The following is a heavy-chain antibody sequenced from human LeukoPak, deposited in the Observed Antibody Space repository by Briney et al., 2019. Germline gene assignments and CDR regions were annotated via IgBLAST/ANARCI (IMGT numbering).Heavy chain of an antibody. CDR3: ARVGSGSFDY. V-gene: IGHV4-59*01. CDR2: NSYSRNT. Sequence: SETLSLTCTVSGGPISSYYWSWIRQPPGQGLEWIGYNSYSRNTNYNPSLKSRVTITVDTSKNHFSLNLSSVTAADTAVYYCARVGSGSFDYWGQGTLVTVSS. J-gene: IGHJ4*02. CDR1: GGPISSYY. D-gene: IGHD1-26*01.